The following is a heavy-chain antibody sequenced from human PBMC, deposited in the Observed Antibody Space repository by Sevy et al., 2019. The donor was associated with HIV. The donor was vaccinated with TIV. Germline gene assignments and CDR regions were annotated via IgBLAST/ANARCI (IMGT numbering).Heavy chain of an antibody. J-gene: IGHJ4*02. Sequence: GGSLRLSCVASGFTFGSYGMLWVRQAPGKGLEWVADIWFDGSNIHYADSVRGRFTISRDNSKNTLSLQMSSLRAEDTAVYYCARERTYLLDYRGQGTLVTVSS. CDR2: IWFDGSNI. CDR3: ARERTYLLDY. CDR1: GFTFGSYG. V-gene: IGHV3-33*01.